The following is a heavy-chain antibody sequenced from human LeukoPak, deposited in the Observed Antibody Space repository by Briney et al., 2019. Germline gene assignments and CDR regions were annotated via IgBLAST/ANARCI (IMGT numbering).Heavy chain of an antibody. CDR1: GVSINNNNYY. Sequence: SETLSLTCTVSGVSINNNNYYWGWIRQPPGKELEWIGSIYYSGSTFYNPSLKSRVTMSVDTSKNQFSLKLSSVTAADTAVFYCARHNTGWSPFDYWGQGTLVTVSS. CDR3: ARHNTGWSPFDY. J-gene: IGHJ4*02. V-gene: IGHV4-39*01. D-gene: IGHD6-19*01. CDR2: IYYSGST.